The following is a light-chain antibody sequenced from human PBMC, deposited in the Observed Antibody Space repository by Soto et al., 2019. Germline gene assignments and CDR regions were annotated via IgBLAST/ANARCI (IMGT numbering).Light chain of an antibody. Sequence: VLTQSPGTLSLSPGERATLSCRASQSVSSTYLAWYQLKPGQAPRLVIYDIFTRATGVPTRISGSGSGTEFTLTISSLQSEDFAVYYCQQYSNWPLTFGGGTKVDIK. CDR3: QQYSNWPLT. J-gene: IGKJ4*01. CDR2: DIF. V-gene: IGKV3D-15*01. CDR1: QSVSSTY.